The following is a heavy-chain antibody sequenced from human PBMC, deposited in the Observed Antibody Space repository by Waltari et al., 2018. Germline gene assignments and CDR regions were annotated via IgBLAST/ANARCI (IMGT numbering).Heavy chain of an antibody. J-gene: IGHJ6*04. V-gene: IGHV3-53*02. CDR1: GFIVSNNY. CDR2: MYSSGDT. D-gene: IGHD3-10*01. Sequence: EVQVVETGGGLIQPGGSLRLSCAASGFIVSNNYMNWVRQAPGKGLEWVSIMYSSGDTDYAASVEGRFTISRDNSKNTLYLQMNSLRAEDTAVYYCARDPSAPGGDVWGKGTTVTVSS. CDR3: ARDPSAPGGDV.